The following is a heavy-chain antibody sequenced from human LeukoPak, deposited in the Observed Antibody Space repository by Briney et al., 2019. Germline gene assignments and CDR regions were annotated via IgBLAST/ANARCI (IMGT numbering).Heavy chain of an antibody. CDR3: AKDDWNYVFDP. Sequence: GGSLRLSCAASGFTFSSYAMSWVRQVPGKGLEWVSAISGSGGSTYYANSVKGRFTISRDNSKNTLYLQMNSLRAEDTAVYYCAKDDWNYVFDPWGQGTLVTVSS. D-gene: IGHD1-7*01. J-gene: IGHJ5*02. CDR1: GFTFSSYA. V-gene: IGHV3-23*01. CDR2: ISGSGGST.